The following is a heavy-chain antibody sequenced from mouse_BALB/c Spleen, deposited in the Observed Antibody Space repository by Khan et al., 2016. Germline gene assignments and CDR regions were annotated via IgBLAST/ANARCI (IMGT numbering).Heavy chain of an antibody. D-gene: IGHD2-4*01. CDR2: IWSGGST. CDR3: ARDDQDYDAWFAS. V-gene: IGHV2-9*02. J-gene: IGHJ3*01. Sequence: VELVESGPGLVAPSQSLSITCTVFGFSLTNSGVHWIRQPPGKGLEWLGVIWSGGSTDYNSALMSRLSISKDNSQNQVFLKMIRLQTDDTSMYYCARDDQDYDAWFASWGQGTLVIVSA. CDR1: GFSLTNSG.